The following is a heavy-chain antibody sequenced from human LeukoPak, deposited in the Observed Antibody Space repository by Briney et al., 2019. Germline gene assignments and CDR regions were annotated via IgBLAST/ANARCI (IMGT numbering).Heavy chain of an antibody. Sequence: SQTLSLTCAISGDSVSRNSAACNWIRQSPSRGLEWLGRTYYRSKWYNDYAVSVKSRITINPDTSKNQFSLQLNSVTPEDTAVYYCARGYRAYYAMDVWGQGTTATVSS. V-gene: IGHV6-1*01. CDR3: ARGYRAYYAMDV. CDR2: TYYRSKWYN. J-gene: IGHJ6*02. D-gene: IGHD5-18*01. CDR1: GDSVSRNSAA.